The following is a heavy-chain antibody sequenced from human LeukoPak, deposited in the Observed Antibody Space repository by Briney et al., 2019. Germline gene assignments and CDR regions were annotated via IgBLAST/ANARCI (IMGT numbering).Heavy chain of an antibody. J-gene: IGHJ4*02. CDR2: INKDGSDK. CDR1: GFTFNMYW. V-gene: IGHV3-7*01. Sequence: GGSLRLSCAASGFTFNMYWMTWVRQAPGRGLESVAYINKDGSDKYYVDSVKGRFTVSRDNAKNSLYLQMNSLRAEDTAVYYCARDAGYGGNSDYWGQGTLVTVSS. CDR3: ARDAGYGGNSDY. D-gene: IGHD4-23*01.